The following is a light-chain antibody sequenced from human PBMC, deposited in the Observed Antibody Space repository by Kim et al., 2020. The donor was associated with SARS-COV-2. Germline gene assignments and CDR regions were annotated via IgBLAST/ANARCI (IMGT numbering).Light chain of an antibody. Sequence: QNVTISCSGSSSNIGNNYVSWYQQLPGTAPKLLLYDNNKRPSGIPDRFSGSKSGTSATLGITGLQTGDEADYYCGTWDSSLSAVVFGGVTQLTVL. J-gene: IGLJ2*01. CDR3: GTWDSSLSAVV. CDR1: SSNIGNNY. V-gene: IGLV1-51*01. CDR2: DNN.